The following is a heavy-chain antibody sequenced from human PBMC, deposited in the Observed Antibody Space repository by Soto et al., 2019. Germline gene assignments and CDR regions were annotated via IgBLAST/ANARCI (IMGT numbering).Heavy chain of an antibody. CDR2: MNPNSGNT. CDR3: ASFSGGTYSNGYYYGLDV. Sequence: QVQLVQSGAEVKKPGASVKVSCKASGYTFTTYDINRVRQATGQGLEWMGWMNPNSGNTGYAQKFQGRVNMTRDTAISTAYMEVSSLRSEDTAGYYCASFSGGTYSNGYYYGLDVWGQGTTVTVSS. J-gene: IGHJ6*01. D-gene: IGHD1-26*01. CDR1: GYTFTTYD. V-gene: IGHV1-8*01.